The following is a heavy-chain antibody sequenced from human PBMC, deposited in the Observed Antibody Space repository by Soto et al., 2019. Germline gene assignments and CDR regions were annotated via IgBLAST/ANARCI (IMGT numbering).Heavy chain of an antibody. D-gene: IGHD2-2*01. J-gene: IGHJ4*02. CDR2: IYYTGGT. CDR1: GGSVSSGSYY. Sequence: QVQLQESGPGLVKPSETLSLTCSVSGGSVSSGSYYWSWIRQSPEKGLEWIGYIYYTGGTKYNPSLTSRVTISADTSRNRFSLKLTSVTAADTAVYYCARLEVGLDYWGQGVLVTVSS. V-gene: IGHV4-61*03. CDR3: ARLEVGLDY.